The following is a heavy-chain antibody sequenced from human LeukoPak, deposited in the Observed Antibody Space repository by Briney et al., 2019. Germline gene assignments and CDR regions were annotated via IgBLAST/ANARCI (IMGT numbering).Heavy chain of an antibody. CDR1: GYTFTGYY. D-gene: IGHD2-2*02. V-gene: IGHV1-2*02. CDR3: ARDPVVPAAIQRGYYYYYYMDV. Sequence: ASVKVSCKASGYTFTGYYMHWVRQAPGQGLEWMGWINPNSGGTNYAQKFQGRVTMTRDTSISTAYMELSRLRSDDTAVYYCARDPVVPAAIQRGYYYYYYMDVWGKGTTVTVSS. CDR2: INPNSGGT. J-gene: IGHJ6*03.